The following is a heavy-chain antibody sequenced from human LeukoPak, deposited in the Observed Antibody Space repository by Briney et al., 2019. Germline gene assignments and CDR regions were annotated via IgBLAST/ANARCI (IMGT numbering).Heavy chain of an antibody. CDR3: ARDKYYDSSASNPPFDY. CDR2: IWSDGSNQ. Sequence: GSLRLSCAASGFTFSSYGMHWVRQAPGKGLEWVAVIWSDGSNQYYPDSVKGRFTISRDNSKNTLFLQMNSLRAEDTAVYYCARDKYYDSSASNPPFDYWGQGTLVTVSS. CDR1: GFTFSSYG. V-gene: IGHV3-33*01. D-gene: IGHD3-22*01. J-gene: IGHJ4*02.